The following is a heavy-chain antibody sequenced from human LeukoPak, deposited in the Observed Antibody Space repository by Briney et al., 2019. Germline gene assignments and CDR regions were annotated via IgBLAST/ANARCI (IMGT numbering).Heavy chain of an antibody. D-gene: IGHD3-16*01. CDR2: IYHSGST. V-gene: IGHV4-4*02. CDR3: AARCYDYVWGSPFDY. J-gene: IGHJ4*02. CDR1: GGSISSSNW. Sequence: SETLSLTCAVSGGSISSSNWWSWVRQPPGKGLEWIGEIYHSGSTNYNPSLESRVTIPVDKSKNQFSLKLSSVTAADTAVYYCAARCYDYVWGSPFDYWGQGTLVTVSS.